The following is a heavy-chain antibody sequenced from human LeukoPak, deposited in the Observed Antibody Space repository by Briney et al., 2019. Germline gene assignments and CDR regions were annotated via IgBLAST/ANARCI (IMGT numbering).Heavy chain of an antibody. V-gene: IGHV3-33*06. D-gene: IGHD6-19*01. J-gene: IGHJ3*02. Sequence: PGRSLRLSCAASGFTSSNFAMHWVRQAPGEGPEWVALIWYDGTKSFYADSVQGRFTISRDNSRNTLSLQMNSLRGDDTAVYYCAKEPKQWLGAFEIWGQGALVTVSS. CDR3: AKEPKQWLGAFEI. CDR2: IWYDGTKS. CDR1: GFTSSNFA.